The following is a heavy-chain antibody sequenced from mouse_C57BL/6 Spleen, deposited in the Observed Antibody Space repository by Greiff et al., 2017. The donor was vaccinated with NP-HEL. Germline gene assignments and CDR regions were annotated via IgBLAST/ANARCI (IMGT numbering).Heavy chain of an antibody. CDR2: IDPSDSET. Sequence: VQLQQSGAELVRPGSSVKLSCKASGYTFTSYWMHWVKQRPIQGLEWIGNIDPSDSETHYNQKFKDKATLTVDKSSSTAYMQLSSLTSEDSAVYYCARWCYGYDAMDYWGQGTSVTVSS. CDR3: ARWCYGYDAMDY. D-gene: IGHD1-1*02. CDR1: GYTFTSYW. V-gene: IGHV1-52*01. J-gene: IGHJ4*01.